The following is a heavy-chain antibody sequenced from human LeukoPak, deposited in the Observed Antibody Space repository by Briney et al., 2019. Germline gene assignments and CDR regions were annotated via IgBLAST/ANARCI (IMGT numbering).Heavy chain of an antibody. V-gene: IGHV4-34*01. Sequence: SETLSLTCAVYGGSFSGYYWSWIRQPPGKGLEWIGEINHNGSTNYNPSLKSRVTISVDTSKNQFSLKLSSVTAADTAVYYCARAIVVVTATGYYYYGMDVWGQGTTVTVSS. CDR3: ARAIVVVTATGYYYYGMDV. CDR2: INHNGST. D-gene: IGHD2-21*02. CDR1: GGSFSGYY. J-gene: IGHJ6*02.